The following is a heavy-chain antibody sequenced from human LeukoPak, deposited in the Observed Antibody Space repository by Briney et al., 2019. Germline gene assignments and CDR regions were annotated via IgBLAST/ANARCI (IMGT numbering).Heavy chain of an antibody. J-gene: IGHJ4*02. D-gene: IGHD3-3*01. CDR1: GYTFTSYD. CDR3: ARGLGDFWSGYYTDGFVD. CDR2: MNPNSGNT. V-gene: IGHV1-8*01. Sequence: ASVKVSCKASGYTFTSYDINWVRQATGHGLEWMGWMNPNSGNTGYAQKFQGRVTMTRNTSISTAYMELSSLRSEDTAVYYCARGLGDFWSGYYTDGFVDWGQGTLVTVSS.